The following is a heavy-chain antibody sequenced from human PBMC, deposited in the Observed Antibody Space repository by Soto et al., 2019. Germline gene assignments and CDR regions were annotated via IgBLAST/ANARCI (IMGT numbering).Heavy chain of an antibody. CDR2: IIPFFGTA. J-gene: IGHJ6*02. CDR3: ARDLMPNCSSTSCYAKHYYYYYGMDV. D-gene: IGHD2-2*01. Sequence: ASVKVSCKASGGTFSSYAISWVRQVPGQGLEWMGGIIPFFGTANYAQKFQGRVTITADESTSTAYMELSSLRSEDTAVYYCARDLMPNCSSTSCYAKHYYYYYGMDVWGQGTTVTVSS. V-gene: IGHV1-69*13. CDR1: GGTFSSYA.